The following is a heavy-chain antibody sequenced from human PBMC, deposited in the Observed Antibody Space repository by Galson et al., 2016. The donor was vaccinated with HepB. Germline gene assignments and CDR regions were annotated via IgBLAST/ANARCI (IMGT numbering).Heavy chain of an antibody. J-gene: IGHJ2*01. CDR1: GFTLTSYD. V-gene: IGHV1-8*01. Sequence: SVKVSCKASGFTLTSYDIIWVRQATGQGLEWMGWMNPYSGKTGYAQTFQGRVIMTRNPSISNAYLELNSLKSEDTALYYCARGQHLVPWHFDLWGRGTLVAVSS. D-gene: IGHD6-13*01. CDR3: ARGQHLVPWHFDL. CDR2: MNPYSGKT.